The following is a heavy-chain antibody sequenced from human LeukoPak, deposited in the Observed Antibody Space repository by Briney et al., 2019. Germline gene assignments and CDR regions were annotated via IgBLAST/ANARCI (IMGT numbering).Heavy chain of an antibody. CDR1: GFTFSNYT. V-gene: IGHV3-21*01. D-gene: IGHD3-22*01. CDR2: ISADSTYK. CDR3: ARSQLTFYSGTSGYPYWFDP. Sequence: PGGSLRLSCAASGFTFSNYTMSWVRQAPGKGLEWVSSISADSTYKYYADSMKGRFTISRDNAENSVYLQVKSLRDEDTAVYYCARSQLTFYSGTSGYPYWFDPWGQGALVTVSS. J-gene: IGHJ5*02.